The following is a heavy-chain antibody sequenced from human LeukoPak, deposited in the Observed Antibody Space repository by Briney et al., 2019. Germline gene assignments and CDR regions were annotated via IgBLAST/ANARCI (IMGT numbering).Heavy chain of an antibody. V-gene: IGHV3-7*01. CDR2: IKQDGSEK. Sequence: PGGSLRLSCAASGFTFSSYWMSWVRQAPGKGLEWVANIKQDGSEKYYVDSVKGRFTISRDNAKNSLYLQMNSLRAEDTAVYYCARVFNSYLEWLFYFDYWGQGTLVTVSS. CDR1: GFTFSSYW. CDR3: ARVFNSYLEWLFYFDY. J-gene: IGHJ4*02. D-gene: IGHD3-3*01.